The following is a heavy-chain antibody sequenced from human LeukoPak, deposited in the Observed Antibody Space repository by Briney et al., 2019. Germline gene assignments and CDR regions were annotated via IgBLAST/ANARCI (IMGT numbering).Heavy chain of an antibody. V-gene: IGHV3-23*01. D-gene: IGHD2-2*01. CDR2: INSGGNST. CDR1: GFTFSIYA. J-gene: IGHJ4*02. CDR3: ARTRYCSGISCFYAN. Sequence: GGSLRLSCAASGFTFSIYAMTWVRQARGKGLEWVSAINSGGNSTYYADSVKGRFTISRDNSKNTLYLQMSSLKAEDTAVYYCARTRYCSGISCFYANWGQGTLVTVSS.